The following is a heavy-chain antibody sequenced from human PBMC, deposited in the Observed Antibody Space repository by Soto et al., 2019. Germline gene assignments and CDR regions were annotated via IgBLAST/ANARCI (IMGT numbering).Heavy chain of an antibody. CDR3: ARLIISYCSRWDDFDY. J-gene: IGHJ4*02. V-gene: IGHV3-53*01. CDR1: GFTVSSNY. Sequence: EVQLVESGGGLIQPGRSLRLSCAASGFTVSSNYMSWVRQAKGKGLEWVSVIYSGGSTYYADSVKGRFSISRDNSKKTLYFQMNILRAGDTAVYYCARLIISYCSRWDDFDYWGQGTLVTVSS. D-gene: IGHD6-13*01. CDR2: IYSGGST.